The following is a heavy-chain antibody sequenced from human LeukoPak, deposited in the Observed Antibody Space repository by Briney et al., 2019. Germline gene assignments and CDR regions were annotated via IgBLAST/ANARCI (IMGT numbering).Heavy chain of an antibody. CDR3: AVDTAMVANFDY. Sequence: SETLSLTCTVSGGSISSSSYYWGWIRQPPGKGLEWIGSIYYSGSTYYNPSLKSQVTISVDTSKNQFSLKLSSVTAADTAVYYCAVDTAMVANFDYWGQGTLVTVSS. J-gene: IGHJ4*02. CDR1: GGSISSSSYY. V-gene: IGHV4-39*01. D-gene: IGHD5-18*01. CDR2: IYYSGST.